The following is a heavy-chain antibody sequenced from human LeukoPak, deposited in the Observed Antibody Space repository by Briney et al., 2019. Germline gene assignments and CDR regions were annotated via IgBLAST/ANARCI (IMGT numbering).Heavy chain of an antibody. CDR1: GGSFSGYY. V-gene: IGHV4-59*01. CDR3: ARDVGPEAFDI. Sequence: PWETLSLTCAVYGGSFSGYYWSWIRQPPGKGLEWIGYIYYTGSTNYNSSLKSRVTISVDTSKNLFSLRLSSVTAADTAVYYCARDVGPEAFDIWGQGTMVTVSS. CDR2: IYYTGST. J-gene: IGHJ3*02.